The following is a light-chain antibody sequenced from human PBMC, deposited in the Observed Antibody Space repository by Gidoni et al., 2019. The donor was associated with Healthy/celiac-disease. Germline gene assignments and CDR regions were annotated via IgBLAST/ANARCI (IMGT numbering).Light chain of an antibody. J-gene: IGKJ3*01. CDR3: MQGIHPLFT. V-gene: IGKV2-29*02. Sequence: DVVMTQPRLSLSVTPGQPASISCKSSQSLLHSDGKTDLYWYLQKPGQSPQLLIYEVSSRFSVVPDRFSGSGSGTDFTLKISRVEDEDVGVYYCMQGIHPLFTFGPGTKVDIK. CDR1: QSLLHSDGKTD. CDR2: EVS.